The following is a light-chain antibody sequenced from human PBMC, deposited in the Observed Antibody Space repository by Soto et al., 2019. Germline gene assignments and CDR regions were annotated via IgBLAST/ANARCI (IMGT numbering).Light chain of an antibody. Sequence: DIPLTQSPSSVSASVGDRVTITCRASQDISTRLAWYQQKPGTAPKLLIYAASTSGSGVPSRFSGSGSGTDFSLTVSSQQSEDFATYFCQQAHTFPWTFGQGTKVDIK. CDR3: QQAHTFPWT. V-gene: IGKV1-12*01. CDR2: AAS. J-gene: IGKJ1*01. CDR1: QDISTR.